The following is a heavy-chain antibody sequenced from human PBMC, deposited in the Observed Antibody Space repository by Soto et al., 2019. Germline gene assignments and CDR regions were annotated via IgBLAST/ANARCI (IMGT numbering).Heavy chain of an antibody. CDR2: INSAGTIT. CDR3: ARDGRGPWALDC. D-gene: IGHD2-15*01. J-gene: IGHJ4*02. V-gene: IGHV3-11*01. CDR1: GFTFSDYY. Sequence: QGQLVESGGGLVKPGGSLRLSCAASGFTFSDYYMNWVRQAPGKGLEWLSYINSAGTITYYADSVKGRFTVSRDNAKNSLYLQMDSLRADDTAVYFCARDGRGPWALDCWGQGTLVSVSS.